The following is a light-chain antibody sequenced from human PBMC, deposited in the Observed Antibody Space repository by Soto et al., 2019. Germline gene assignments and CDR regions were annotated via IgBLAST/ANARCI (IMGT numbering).Light chain of an antibody. J-gene: IGKJ1*01. Sequence: DIQMTQSPSSRSASVGDIVTITVLASQSISSYLNWYQQKPGKAPKLLIFAASSLQSGVPSRFSGSRSGPDFTLTISSLQPEDFATYYCQQSYSSPPTFGQGTKVAIK. CDR1: QSISSY. V-gene: IGKV1-39*01. CDR3: QQSYSSPPT. CDR2: AAS.